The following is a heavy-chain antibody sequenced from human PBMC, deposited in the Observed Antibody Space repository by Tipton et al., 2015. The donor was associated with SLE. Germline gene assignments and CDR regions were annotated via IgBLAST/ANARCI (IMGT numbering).Heavy chain of an antibody. CDR1: GGSISSYY. CDR3: ARHDMEQWYAFDI. CDR2: INHSGST. Sequence: TLSLTCTVSGGSISSYYWSWIRQPPGKGLECIGEINHSGSTNYNPSLKSRVTISVDTSKNQFSLKLSSVTAADTAVYYCARHDMEQWYAFDIWGQGTMVTVSS. D-gene: IGHD6-19*01. V-gene: IGHV4-34*01. J-gene: IGHJ3*02.